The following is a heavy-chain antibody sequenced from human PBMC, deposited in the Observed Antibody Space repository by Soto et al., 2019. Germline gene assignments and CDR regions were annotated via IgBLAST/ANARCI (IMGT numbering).Heavy chain of an antibody. J-gene: IGHJ5*02. CDR2: ISSSSSYI. V-gene: IGHV3-21*01. CDR3: ANSYSNYFQDWFDP. CDR1: GSTFRSYS. D-gene: IGHD4-4*01. Sequence: SXSLSCSASGSTFRSYSMNLFRQAPGKGLEWVSSISSSSSYIYYADSVKGRFTISRDNAKNSLYLQMNSLRAEDTAVYYCANSYSNYFQDWFDPWGQGTLVTVSS.